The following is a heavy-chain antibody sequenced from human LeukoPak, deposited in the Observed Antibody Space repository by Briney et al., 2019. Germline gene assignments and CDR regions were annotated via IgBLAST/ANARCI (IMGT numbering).Heavy chain of an antibody. CDR3: ARGPYSYDSSGAFDI. CDR1: GYSISRGYY. Sequence: PSETLSLTCTVSGYSISRGYYWSWIRQPAGKGLEWIGRISSSWRTNYNPSLKRRVTISVDTSKNQFSLKLSSVTAADTAVYFCARGPYSYDSSGAFDIWGQGTMVTVSS. J-gene: IGHJ3*02. CDR2: ISSSWRT. D-gene: IGHD3-22*01. V-gene: IGHV4-38-2*02.